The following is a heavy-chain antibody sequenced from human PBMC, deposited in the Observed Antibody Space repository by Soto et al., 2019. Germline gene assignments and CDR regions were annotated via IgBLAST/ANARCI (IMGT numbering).Heavy chain of an antibody. J-gene: IGHJ4*02. V-gene: IGHV1-46*01. CDR2: INPFDGSR. CDR1: GYIFTSCY. CDR3: ARDSPPVDY. Sequence: ASVKVSCKASGYIFTSCYIHWVRQAPGQGLEWMGWINPFDGSRMFAQSFQGRVTMTRDTSTSTAYMELRSLRSDDTAVYYCARDSPPVDYWGQGTLVTVSS.